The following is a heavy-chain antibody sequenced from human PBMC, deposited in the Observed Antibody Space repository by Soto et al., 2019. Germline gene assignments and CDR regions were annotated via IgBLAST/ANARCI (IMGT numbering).Heavy chain of an antibody. Sequence: GWSXRLSGSGSVFSFVIYGIEGFRQAPGKGLECVTNINEDGSDKYYVDSVRGRFTISRDNDKNSLYLKMESLRAEDTAVYYCERRRRVPSRHILEPWGQATLV. CDR2: INEDGSDK. CDR3: ERRRRVPSRHILEP. V-gene: IGHV3-7*01. J-gene: IGHJ4*02. CDR1: VFSFVIYG. D-gene: IGHD2-2*01.